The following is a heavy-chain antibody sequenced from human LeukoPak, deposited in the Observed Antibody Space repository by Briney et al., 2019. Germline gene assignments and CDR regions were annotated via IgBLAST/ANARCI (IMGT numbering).Heavy chain of an antibody. J-gene: IGHJ6*03. D-gene: IGHD3-16*01. CDR1: GGSISSYY. V-gene: IGHV4-4*07. Sequence: SETLSLTCTVSGGSISSYYWSWIRQPAGKGLEWIGRIYTSGTTHYNPSLRSRVTISVDTSKNQFSLKLSSVTAADTAVYYCARETSQKGAHYMDVWGKGTTVTISS. CDR2: IYTSGTT. CDR3: ARETSQKGAHYMDV.